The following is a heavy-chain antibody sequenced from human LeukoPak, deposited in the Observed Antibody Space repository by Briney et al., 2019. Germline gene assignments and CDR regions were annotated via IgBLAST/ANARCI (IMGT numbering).Heavy chain of an antibody. CDR3: AKVPTSNGDYADYFDY. J-gene: IGHJ4*02. CDR2: ISGSGGST. CDR1: GFTFSSYA. V-gene: IGHV3-23*01. Sequence: PGGSLRLSCAASGFTFSSYAMSCVPQARGKGLEWVSAISGSGGSTYYADSVKGRFTISRDNSKNTLYLQMNSLRAEDTAVYYCAKVPTSNGDYADYFDYWGQGTLVTVSS. D-gene: IGHD4-17*01.